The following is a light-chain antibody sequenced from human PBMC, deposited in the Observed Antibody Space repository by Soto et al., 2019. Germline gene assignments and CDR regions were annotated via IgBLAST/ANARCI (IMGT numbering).Light chain of an antibody. Sequence: DIQMTQSPSTLSASVGDRVTITCRASQSISSWLAWYQQKPGKAPNLLIYKASSLESGVPSRFSGSGSGTKFPLTFSSLHLDDFATYYSQQYNSYPLTFGGGTKVEIK. CDR3: QQYNSYPLT. CDR1: QSISSW. V-gene: IGKV1-5*03. CDR2: KAS. J-gene: IGKJ4*01.